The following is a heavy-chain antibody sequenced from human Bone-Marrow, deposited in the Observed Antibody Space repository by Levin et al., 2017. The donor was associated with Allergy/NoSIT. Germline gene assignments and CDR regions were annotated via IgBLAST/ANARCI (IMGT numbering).Heavy chain of an antibody. CDR1: GDSISSFF. CDR3: ARATRSSLIYYFDY. Sequence: SQTLSLTCTVSGDSISSFFWSWIRQPPGKGLEWIGYMSFSGSTNFNPSLKSRVTISVDTSKNQFSLRLSSVTAADTAVYYCARATRSSLIYYFDYWGPGTLVTVSS. D-gene: IGHD5-12*01. CDR2: MSFSGST. J-gene: IGHJ4*02. V-gene: IGHV4-59*01.